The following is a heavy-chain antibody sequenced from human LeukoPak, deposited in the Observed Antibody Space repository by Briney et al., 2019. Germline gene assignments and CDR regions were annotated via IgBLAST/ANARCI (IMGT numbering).Heavy chain of an antibody. CDR3: VKDRALVGGPYFYYMDV. D-gene: IGHD1-26*01. CDR1: GFTFADYP. CDR2: ISWNSGNK. Sequence: GGSLRLSCAASGFTFADYPMHWVRQAPGKGLEWVSGISWNSGNKEYGDSVKGRFTVSRDNAKNALHLQMNSLRADDTALYYCVKDRALVGGPYFYYMDVWGKGTMVTVS. J-gene: IGHJ6*03. V-gene: IGHV3-9*01.